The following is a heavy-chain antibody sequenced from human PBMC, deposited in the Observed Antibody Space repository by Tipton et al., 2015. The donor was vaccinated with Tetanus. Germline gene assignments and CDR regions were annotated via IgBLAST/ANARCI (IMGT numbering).Heavy chain of an antibody. CDR1: GAPVTSGRHH. D-gene: IGHD4-23*01. CDR3: ARDSSLGSNSWAFDL. CDR2: VSDSGRT. V-gene: IGHV4-61*01. Sequence: TLSLTCSVSGAPVTSGRHHWSWIRLAPGRGLEWIGFVSDSGRTNYNPSVRGRVAISLDTSKNQFSLDLTSVTAADTAVYYCARDSSLGSNSWAFDLWGRGTTVTVSS. J-gene: IGHJ3*01.